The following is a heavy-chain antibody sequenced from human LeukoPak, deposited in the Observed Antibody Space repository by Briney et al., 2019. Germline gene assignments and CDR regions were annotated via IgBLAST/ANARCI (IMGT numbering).Heavy chain of an antibody. J-gene: IGHJ4*02. CDR2: ISAYNGNT. CDR1: GYTFTSYG. D-gene: IGHD3-22*01. Sequence: ASVKVSCKASGYTFTSYGISWVRQAPGQGLEWMGWISAYNGNTNCAQKLQGRVTMTTDTSTSTAYMELRSLRSDDTAVYYCARGPYYYDSSAYYYRTTFDYWGQGTLVTVSS. V-gene: IGHV1-18*01. CDR3: ARGPYYYDSSAYYYRTTFDY.